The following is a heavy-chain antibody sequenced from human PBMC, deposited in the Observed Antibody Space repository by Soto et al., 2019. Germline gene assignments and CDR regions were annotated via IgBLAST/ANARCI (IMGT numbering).Heavy chain of an antibody. CDR2: IYYSGST. CDR3: ARLVLTMVRGVIITYYFDY. D-gene: IGHD3-10*01. Sequence: SETLSLTCTVSGGSISSGDYYWSWIRQPPGKVLEWMGYIYYSGSTYYNPSLKSRVTISVDTSKNQFSLKLSSVTAADTAVYYCARLVLTMVRGVIITYYFDYWGQGTLVTVSS. V-gene: IGHV4-30-4*01. CDR1: GGSISSGDYY. J-gene: IGHJ4*02.